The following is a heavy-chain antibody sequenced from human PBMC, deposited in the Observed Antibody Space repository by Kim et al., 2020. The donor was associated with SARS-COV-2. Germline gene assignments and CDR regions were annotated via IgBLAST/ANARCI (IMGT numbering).Heavy chain of an antibody. V-gene: IGHV1-2*02. Sequence: YAQKFQGRVTMTRDTSISTAYMELSRLRSDDTAVYYCASVGCPHSGCFDYWGQGTLVTVSS. D-gene: IGHD1-26*01. CDR3: ASVGCPHSGCFDY. J-gene: IGHJ4*02.